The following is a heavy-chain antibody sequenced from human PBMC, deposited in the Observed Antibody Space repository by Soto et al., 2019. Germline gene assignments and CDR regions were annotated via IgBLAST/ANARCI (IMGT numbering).Heavy chain of an antibody. J-gene: IGHJ5*02. Sequence: QVQLVQSGAEVKKPGASVKVSCKASGGTFSSYAISWVRQAPGQGLEWMGGIIPIFGTANYAQKFQGRVTIIADESTSTAYMELSSLSSEDTAVYYCARTNTAMVTGWFDPWGQGTLGTVSS. CDR2: IIPIFGTA. D-gene: IGHD5-18*01. CDR1: GGTFSSYA. CDR3: ARTNTAMVTGWFDP. V-gene: IGHV1-69*12.